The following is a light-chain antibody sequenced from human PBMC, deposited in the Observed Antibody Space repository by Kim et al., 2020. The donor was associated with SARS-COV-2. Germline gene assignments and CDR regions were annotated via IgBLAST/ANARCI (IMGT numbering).Light chain of an antibody. CDR2: EVT. V-gene: IGLV2-18*02. J-gene: IGLJ2*01. Sequence: PGQSVTISCTGTSSDVGTYNRVSWYQQPPGTAPKLMIYEVTNRPSGVPDRFSGSKSGNTASLTISGLQAEDEADYYCSSYTSNNVVFGGGTQLTVL. CDR3: SSYTSNNVV. CDR1: SSDVGTYNR.